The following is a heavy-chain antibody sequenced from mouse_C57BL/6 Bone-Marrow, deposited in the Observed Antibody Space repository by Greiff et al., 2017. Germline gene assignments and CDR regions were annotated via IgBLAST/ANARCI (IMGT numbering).Heavy chain of an antibody. CDR1: GFSLTSYG. CDR2: IWSGGST. V-gene: IGHV2-2*01. J-gene: IGHJ4*01. CDR3: ASVITTVVAGNYYAMDY. D-gene: IGHD1-1*01. Sequence: QVQLKQSGPGLVQPSQSLSITCTVSGFSLTSYGVHWVRQSPGKGLEWLGVIWSGGSTDYNAAFISRLSISKDNSKSQVFFKMNSLQADDTAIYYCASVITTVVAGNYYAMDYWGQGTSVTVSS.